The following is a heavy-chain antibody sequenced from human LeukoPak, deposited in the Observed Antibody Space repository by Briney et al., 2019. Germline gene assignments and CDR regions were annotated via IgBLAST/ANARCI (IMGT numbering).Heavy chain of an antibody. CDR2: IYYSGST. CDR3: ARSGYYGSGSYYNYVWAPDY. D-gene: IGHD3-10*01. CDR1: GGSISSSSYY. Sequence: SETLSLTCTVSGGSISSSSYYWGWIRQPPGKGLEWIGSIYYSGSTYYNPSLKSRVTISVDTSKNQFSLKLSSVTAADTAVYYCARSGYYGSGSYYNYVWAPDYWGQGTLVTVSS. J-gene: IGHJ4*02. V-gene: IGHV4-39*07.